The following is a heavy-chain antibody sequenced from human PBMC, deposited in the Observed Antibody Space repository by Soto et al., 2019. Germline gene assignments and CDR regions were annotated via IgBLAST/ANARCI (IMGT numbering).Heavy chain of an antibody. CDR2: IYPDDSDV. CDR3: ARHGVSFGPFDY. V-gene: IGHV5-51*01. CDR1: QDIFTSNW. D-gene: IGHD3-3*01. J-gene: IGHJ4*02. Sequence: PGESLKISCQVPQDIFTSNWIGWLRQMPGKGLEWMGVIYPDDSDVKYNPSFQGQVTISVDKSISTAYLQWSRLRDSDTAMYFCARHGVSFGPFDYWGQGTPVTVSS.